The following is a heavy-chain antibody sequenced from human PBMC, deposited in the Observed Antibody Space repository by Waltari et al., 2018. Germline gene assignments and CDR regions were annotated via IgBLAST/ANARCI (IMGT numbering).Heavy chain of an antibody. J-gene: IGHJ4*02. CDR3: ARDRGRVLYLDS. Sequence: WSGVRRSQGKGLGWIGQVHGSGKTNYNPSFASRLIMSLDTSTNQISLRVTAATAADTATYDWARDRGRVLYLDSWGQGTLVTVSP. CDR2: VHGSGKT. D-gene: IGHD2-15*01. V-gene: IGHV4-4*02.